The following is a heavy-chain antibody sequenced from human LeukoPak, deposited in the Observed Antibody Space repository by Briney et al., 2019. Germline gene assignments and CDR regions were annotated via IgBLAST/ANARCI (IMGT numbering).Heavy chain of an antibody. CDR2: IYSGGTT. J-gene: IGHJ6*03. CDR1: GVTVSSNF. CDR3: ARVGYGNHYMDV. V-gene: IGHV3-53*01. D-gene: IGHD1-1*01. Sequence: GGSLRLSCAASGVTVSSNFMSWLRQAPGKGLEWVSVIYSGGTTYYADSVKGRFTISRDNSKNTLYLQMNSLTAEDTAVYNCARVGYGNHYMDVWGKGTTVTVSS.